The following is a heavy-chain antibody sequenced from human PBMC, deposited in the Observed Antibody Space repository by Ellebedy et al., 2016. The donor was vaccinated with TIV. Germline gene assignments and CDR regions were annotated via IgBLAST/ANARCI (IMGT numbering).Heavy chain of an antibody. Sequence: PSETLSLTCTVSGVSITSHFWSWIRQSPGKGLEWIGFISYSGNTNYNPSLKSRVSISVDTSKTRFSLKLTFVTAADAAVYYCALAGPYFFYGLNVWGQGTTVTVSS. CDR3: ALAGPYFFYGLNV. D-gene: IGHD6-13*01. J-gene: IGHJ6*02. CDR1: GVSITSHF. V-gene: IGHV4-59*11. CDR2: ISYSGNT.